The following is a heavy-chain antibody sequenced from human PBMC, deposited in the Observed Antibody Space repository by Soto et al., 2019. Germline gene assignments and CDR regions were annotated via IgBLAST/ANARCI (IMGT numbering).Heavy chain of an antibody. CDR3: ARGTPVWFDP. J-gene: IGHJ5*02. Sequence: ASVKVSCKASGYTFTRSGISWVRQAPGQGPEWMGWISSYNGDTNYAQTFQGRVTMTTDTSTSTAYMELSSLRSEDTAVYYCARGTPVWFDPWGQGTLVTVSS. CDR1: GYTFTRSG. CDR2: ISSYNGDT. D-gene: IGHD3-10*01. V-gene: IGHV1-18*01.